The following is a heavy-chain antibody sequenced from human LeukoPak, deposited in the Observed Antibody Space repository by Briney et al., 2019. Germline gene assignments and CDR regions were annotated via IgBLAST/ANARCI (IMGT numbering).Heavy chain of an antibody. CDR1: GYTFTSYY. J-gene: IGHJ5*02. V-gene: IGHV1-46*01. Sequence: ASVKVSCKASGYTFTSYYMHWVRQAPGQGLEWMGIINPSGGSTSYAQRFQGRVTMTRDTSTSTVYMELSSLRSEDTAVYYCARNLGDIVVVPAAAGGWPAPWGQATLQTVSS. CDR2: INPSGGST. CDR3: ARNLGDIVVVPAAAGGWPAP. D-gene: IGHD2-2*01.